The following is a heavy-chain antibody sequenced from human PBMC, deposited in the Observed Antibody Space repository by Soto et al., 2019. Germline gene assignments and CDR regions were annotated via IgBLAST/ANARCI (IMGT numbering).Heavy chain of an antibody. CDR3: ALRRGYCSGGTCYSIWFDP. D-gene: IGHD2-15*01. CDR2: ISWDDDK. V-gene: IGHV2-5*02. CDR1: GFSLSTSGVS. Sequence: SGSTLVNSTQTRTLPCSFSGFSLSTSGVSVGWIRQPPGKALEWLALISWDDDKRYSPSLKSRLTITKDTSKNQVVLTMTNMAPVDTAPYYCALRRGYCSGGTCYSIWFDPWGQGTLVTVSS. J-gene: IGHJ5*02.